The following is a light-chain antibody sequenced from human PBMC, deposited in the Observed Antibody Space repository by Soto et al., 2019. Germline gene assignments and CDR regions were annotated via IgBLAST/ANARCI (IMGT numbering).Light chain of an antibody. CDR3: QQYNNWPRT. CDR2: GAS. J-gene: IGKJ1*01. CDR1: QSVSSN. V-gene: IGKV3-15*01. Sequence: EIVMTQSPATLSVSPGERATLSCRASQSVSSNLAWYQQKPGQAPRLLIYGASTRATGIPARFSGSGSGTEFNLTISSLQSEDVAVYYCQQYNNWPRTLGQRTKVEIK.